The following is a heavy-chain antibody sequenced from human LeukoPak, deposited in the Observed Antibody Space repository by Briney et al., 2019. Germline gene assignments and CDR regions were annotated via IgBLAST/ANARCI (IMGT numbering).Heavy chain of an antibody. CDR2: ISHSGST. Sequence: SETLSLTCGVYGGSFSGYYWNWIRQPPGKGLEWIGEISHSGSTNYNPSLKSRVTISVDTSKNQFSLNLSSVTAADTAVYYCSVTGQRPYYYYYMDVWGKGTTVTISS. CDR3: SVTGQRPYYYYYMDV. V-gene: IGHV4-34*01. D-gene: IGHD2-21*02. J-gene: IGHJ6*03. CDR1: GGSFSGYY.